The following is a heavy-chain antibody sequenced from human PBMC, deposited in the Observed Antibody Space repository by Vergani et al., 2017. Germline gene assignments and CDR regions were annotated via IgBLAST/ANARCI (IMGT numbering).Heavy chain of an antibody. J-gene: IGHJ6*03. CDR2: ISYDGSNK. CDR3: ARDRAVVVPAGGHRGPPYYMDV. CDR1: GFTFSSYG. V-gene: IGHV3-30*03. D-gene: IGHD2-2*01. Sequence: QVQLVESGGGVVQPGRSLRLSCAASGFTFSSYGMHWVRQAPGKGLEWVAVISYDGSNKYYADSVKGRFTISRDNSKNTLYLQMNSLRAEDTAVYYCARDRAVVVPAGGHRGPPYYMDVWGKGTTVTVSS.